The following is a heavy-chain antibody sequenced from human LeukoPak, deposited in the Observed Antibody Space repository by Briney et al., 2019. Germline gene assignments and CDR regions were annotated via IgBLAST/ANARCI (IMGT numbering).Heavy chain of an antibody. D-gene: IGHD6-19*01. Sequence: GGSLRPSCAASGFTFSSYSMNWVRQAPGKGLEWVSSISSSSSYIYYADSVKGRFTISRDNAKNSLYLQMNSLRTEDTAVYYCATNIAVAGHADYWGQGTLVTVSS. CDR2: ISSSSSYI. V-gene: IGHV3-21*01. CDR3: ATNIAVAGHADY. CDR1: GFTFSSYS. J-gene: IGHJ4*02.